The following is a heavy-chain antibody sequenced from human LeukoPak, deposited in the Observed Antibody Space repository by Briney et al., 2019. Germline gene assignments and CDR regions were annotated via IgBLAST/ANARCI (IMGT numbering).Heavy chain of an antibody. J-gene: IGHJ2*01. V-gene: IGHV4-59*08. CDR1: GGSISSYY. CDR2: IYYSGST. D-gene: IGHD3-22*01. CDR3: ARTYYDSSGYYLESYWYFDL. Sequence: SETLSLTCTVSGGSISSYYWSWIRQPPGKGLEWIGYIYYSGSTNYNPSLKSRVTISVDTSENQFSLKLSSVTAADTAVYYCARTYYDSSGYYLESYWYFDLWGRGTLVTVSS.